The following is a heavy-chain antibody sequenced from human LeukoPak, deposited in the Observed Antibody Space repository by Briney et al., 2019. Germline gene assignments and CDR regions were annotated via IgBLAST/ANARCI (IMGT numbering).Heavy chain of an antibody. Sequence: GGSLRLSCAASGFTFSSYAMSWVRQAPGKGLEGVSAISGSGGSTYYADSVKGRFTISRDNSNNTLYLQMNSLRAEDTAVYYCAKGPAASDLYYYYYGMDVWGQGTTVTVSS. CDR1: GFTFSSYA. D-gene: IGHD2-2*01. CDR3: AKGPAASDLYYYYYGMDV. CDR2: ISGSGGST. V-gene: IGHV3-23*01. J-gene: IGHJ6*02.